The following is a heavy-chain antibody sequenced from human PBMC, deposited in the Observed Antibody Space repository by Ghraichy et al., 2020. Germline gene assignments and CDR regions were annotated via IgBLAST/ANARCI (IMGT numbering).Heavy chain of an antibody. CDR2: IYYSGST. J-gene: IGHJ4*02. CDR1: GGSISSSSYY. V-gene: IGHV4-39*01. CDR3: ARLAGDGYSGSYYGFDY. D-gene: IGHD1-26*01. Sequence: SETLSLTCTVSGGSISSSSYYWGWIRQPPGKGLEWIGSIYYSGSTYYNPSLKSRVTISVDTSKNQFSLKLSSVTAADTAVYYCARLAGDGYSGSYYGFDYWGQGTLVTVSS.